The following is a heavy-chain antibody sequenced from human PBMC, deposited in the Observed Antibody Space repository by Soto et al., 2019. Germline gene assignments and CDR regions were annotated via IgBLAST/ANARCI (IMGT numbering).Heavy chain of an antibody. CDR1: GFTFSSYA. V-gene: IGHV3-23*01. J-gene: IGHJ4*02. D-gene: IGHD2-2*01. CDR3: AKTVSTTWAFDY. CDR2: ITGSDGNT. Sequence: GGSLRLSCAASGFTFSSYAMSWVRQAPGKGLEWVSAITGSDGNTYYADSVKGRFTISRDDSKNTLYLQMNSLRADDTAVYYCAKTVSTTWAFDYWGQGTLVTVSS.